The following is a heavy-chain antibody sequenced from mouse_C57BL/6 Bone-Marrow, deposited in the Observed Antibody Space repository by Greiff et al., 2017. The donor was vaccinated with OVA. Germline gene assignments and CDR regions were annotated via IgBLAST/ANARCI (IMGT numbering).Heavy chain of an antibody. Sequence: EVKLMESGGGLVQPGGSMKLSCVASGFTFSNYWMNWVRQSPEKGLEWVAQIRLKSDNYATHYAESVKGMFTISRDDSKSSVYLQMNNLRAEDTGIYYCTRFTTVVATDFDYWGQGTTLTVSS. V-gene: IGHV6-3*01. CDR1: GFTFSNYW. D-gene: IGHD1-1*01. CDR3: TRFTTVVATDFDY. CDR2: IRLKSDNYAT. J-gene: IGHJ2*01.